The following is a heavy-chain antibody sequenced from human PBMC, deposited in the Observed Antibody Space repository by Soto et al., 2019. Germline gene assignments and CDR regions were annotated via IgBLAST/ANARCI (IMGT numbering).Heavy chain of an antibody. CDR1: GYIFTSYT. V-gene: IGHV1-18*04. Sequence: QVQLVQSGPEVKKPGASVKLSCKASGYIFTSYTVTWVRQAPGQGLEWMGWVSAYTGETQYAQRFHGTGTMTTHTSTSTAYMEMRSLKSDDTAGYYCARGGNWNYVGAFDIWGQGTRVTVSS. CDR2: VSAYTGET. D-gene: IGHD1-7*01. J-gene: IGHJ3*02. CDR3: ARGGNWNYVGAFDI.